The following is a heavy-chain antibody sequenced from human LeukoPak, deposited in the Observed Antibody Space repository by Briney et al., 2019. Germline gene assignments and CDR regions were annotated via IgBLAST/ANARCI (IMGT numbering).Heavy chain of an antibody. CDR1: GFTFSSYW. Sequence: GGFLRLSCAASGFTFSSYWMHWVRQAPGKGLVWVSRIKSDGSTTTYADSVKGRFTISRDNAKNTLYLQMNSLRAEDTAVYYCARVVDTHFDYWGQGTLVTVSS. CDR3: ARVVDTHFDY. CDR2: IKSDGSTT. V-gene: IGHV3-74*01. J-gene: IGHJ4*02. D-gene: IGHD5-18*01.